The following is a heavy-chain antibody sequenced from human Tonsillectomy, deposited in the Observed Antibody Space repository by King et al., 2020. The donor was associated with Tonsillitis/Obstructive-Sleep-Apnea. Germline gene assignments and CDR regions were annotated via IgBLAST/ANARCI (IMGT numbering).Heavy chain of an antibody. J-gene: IGHJ4*02. CDR2: ISYDGNKK. V-gene: IGHV3-30*18. CDR3: AKASGYTSGWYDY. CDR1: GFSFNSHG. Sequence: VQLVESGGGVVQPGRSLRLSCAASGFSFNSHGMHWVRQAPGKGLEWVALISYDGNKKYYGDSVKGRFTISRDSSKNTMYLQMNSLRTEDTAIYYCAKASGYTSGWYDYWGQGSLVTVSS. D-gene: IGHD6-19*01.